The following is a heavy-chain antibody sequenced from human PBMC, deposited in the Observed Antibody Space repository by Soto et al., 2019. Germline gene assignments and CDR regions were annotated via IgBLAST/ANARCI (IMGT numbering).Heavy chain of an antibody. D-gene: IGHD3-9*01. Sequence: PGGSLRLSCAASGFTFSSYSMNWVRQAPGKGLEWVSSISSSSSYIYYADSVKGRFTISRDNAKNSLYLQMNSLRAEDTAVYYCAKAMDDILTGSASWGQGTLVTVSS. CDR1: GFTFSSYS. CDR3: AKAMDDILTGSAS. J-gene: IGHJ4*02. CDR2: ISSSSSYI. V-gene: IGHV3-21*01.